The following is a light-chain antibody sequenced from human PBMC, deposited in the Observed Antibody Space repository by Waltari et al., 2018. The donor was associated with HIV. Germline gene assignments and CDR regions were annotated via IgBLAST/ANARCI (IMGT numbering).Light chain of an antibody. J-gene: IGLJ2*01. Sequence: SYELTQPPSVSVSPGQTASITCSGDKLGNKYACWYHQKAGQSPVLVIYQGTKRPSGIPERFSGSNAGNTATLTISGTQALDEAHYYCQAWDTSTASVVFGGGIKLTVL. V-gene: IGLV3-1*01. CDR3: QAWDTSTASVV. CDR1: KLGNKY. CDR2: QGT.